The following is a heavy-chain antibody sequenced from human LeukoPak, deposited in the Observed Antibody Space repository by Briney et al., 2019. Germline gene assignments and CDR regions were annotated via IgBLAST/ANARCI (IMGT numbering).Heavy chain of an antibody. CDR1: GYTFTGYY. CDR2: INPNSGGT. J-gene: IGHJ1*01. D-gene: IGHD3-10*01. Sequence: GASVKVSCKASGYTFTGYYMHWVRQAPGQGLEWMGWINPNSGGTNYAQKFQGRVTMTRDTSISTAYMELSRLRSDDTAVYYCARDNYGSGSYYPSGEYFQHWGQGTLVTVSS. V-gene: IGHV1-2*02. CDR3: ARDNYGSGSYYPSGEYFQH.